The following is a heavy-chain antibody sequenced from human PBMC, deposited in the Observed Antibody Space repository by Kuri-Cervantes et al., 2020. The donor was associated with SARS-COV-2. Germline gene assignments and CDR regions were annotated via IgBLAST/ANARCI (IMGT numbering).Heavy chain of an antibody. CDR1: GFTFDDYG. D-gene: IGHD3-3*01. J-gene: IGHJ4*02. CDR3: ARDSADFWSGPSDY. CDR2: INWNGGST. V-gene: IGHV3-20*04. Sequence: GESLKISCAASGFTFDDYGMSWVRQAPGKGLEWVSGINWNGGSTGYADSVKGRFTISRDNAKNSLFLQMNSLRAEDTAVYYCARDSADFWSGPSDYWGQGTLVTVSS.